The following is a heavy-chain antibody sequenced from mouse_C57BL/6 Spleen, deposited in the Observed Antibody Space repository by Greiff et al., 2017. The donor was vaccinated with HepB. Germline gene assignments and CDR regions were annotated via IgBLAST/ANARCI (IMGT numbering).Heavy chain of an antibody. Sequence: EVQLQQSGPVLVKPGASVKMSCKASGYTFTDYYMNWVKQSHGKSLEWIGVINPYNGGTSYNQKFKGKATLTVDKSSSTAYMELNSLTSEDSAVYYCARGDYGNYVDYFDYWGQGTTLTVSS. J-gene: IGHJ2*01. CDR2: INPYNGGT. CDR3: ARGDYGNYVDYFDY. CDR1: GYTFTDYY. D-gene: IGHD2-1*01. V-gene: IGHV1-19*01.